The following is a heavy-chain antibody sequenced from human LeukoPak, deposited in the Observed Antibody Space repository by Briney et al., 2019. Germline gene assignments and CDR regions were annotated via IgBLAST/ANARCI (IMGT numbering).Heavy chain of an antibody. D-gene: IGHD3-22*01. CDR2: ISSSGSTI. J-gene: IGHJ3*02. Sequence: GGSLRLSCAASGFTFSSYKMNWVRQAPGKGLEWVSYISSSGSTIYYADSVKGRFTISRDNAKNTLYLQMNSLRAEDTAVYYCARDVRYDSSGYQVDAFDIWGQGTMVTVSS. V-gene: IGHV3-48*03. CDR1: GFTFSSYK. CDR3: ARDVRYDSSGYQVDAFDI.